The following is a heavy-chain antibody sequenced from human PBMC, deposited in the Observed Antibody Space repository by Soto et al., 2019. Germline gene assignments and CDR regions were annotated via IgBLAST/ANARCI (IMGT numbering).Heavy chain of an antibody. D-gene: IGHD4-17*01. CDR3: ARGMTTVTTFDY. CDR2: IYYSGST. CDR1: GGSISSGGYY. V-gene: IGHV4-31*03. J-gene: IGHJ4*02. Sequence: SETLSLTCTVSGGSISSGGYYWSWIRQHPGKGLEWIGYIYYSGSTYYNPSLKSRVTISVDTSKNQFSLKLSSVTAADTAVYYCARGMTTVTTFDYWGQGTLVTLSS.